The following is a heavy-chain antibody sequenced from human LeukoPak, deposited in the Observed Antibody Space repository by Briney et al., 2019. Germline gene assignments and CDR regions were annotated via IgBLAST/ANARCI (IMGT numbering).Heavy chain of an antibody. CDR2: IFYSGST. V-gene: IGHV4-31*03. Sequence: SETLSLTCSVSGGSISSRDHYWSWIRQHPGKGLEWIGYIFYSGSTNYNPSLKSRVTISVDPSKNQFSLKLSSVTAADTAVYYCARALYYSSGYFFFDYWGQGILVTVSS. CDR3: ARALYYSSGYFFFDY. J-gene: IGHJ4*02. CDR1: GGSISSRDHY. D-gene: IGHD3-22*01.